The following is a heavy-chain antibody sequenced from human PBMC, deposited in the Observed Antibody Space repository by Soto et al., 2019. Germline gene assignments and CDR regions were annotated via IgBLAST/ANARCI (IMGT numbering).Heavy chain of an antibody. CDR1: GYTFTSYY. Sequence: QVQLVQSGAEVKKPEASVKVSCKASGYTFTSYYMHWVRQAPGQGLAWMGIINPSGGRTSYAQKFQGRVTMTRDTSTSTVYMELSSLRSEDTAVYYCTRDYPLMGSSWYRFDQPRYYYYGMDVWGQGTTVTVSS. CDR2: INPSGGRT. D-gene: IGHD6-13*01. J-gene: IGHJ6*02. V-gene: IGHV1-46*01. CDR3: TRDYPLMGSSWYRFDQPRYYYYGMDV.